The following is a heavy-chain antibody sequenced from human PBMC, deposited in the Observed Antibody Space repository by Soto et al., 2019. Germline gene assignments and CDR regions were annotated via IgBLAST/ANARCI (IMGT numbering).Heavy chain of an antibody. CDR2: IIPIFGTA. D-gene: IGHD3-9*01. CDR3: ARAMSDYDILTGYYNNWFDP. Sequence: ASVKVSCKASGGTFSSYAISWVRQAPGQGLEWMGGIIPIFGTANYAQKFQGRVTITADKSTSTAHMELSSLRSEDTAVYYRARAMSDYDILTGYYNNWFDPWGQGTLVTVSS. J-gene: IGHJ5*02. V-gene: IGHV1-69*06. CDR1: GGTFSSYA.